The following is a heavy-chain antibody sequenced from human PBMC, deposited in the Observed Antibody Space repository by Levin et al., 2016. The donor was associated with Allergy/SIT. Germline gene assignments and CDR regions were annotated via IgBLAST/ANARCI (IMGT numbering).Heavy chain of an antibody. D-gene: IGHD3-10*01. J-gene: IGHJ6*02. Sequence: SVKVSCKASGGTFSSYAISWVRQAPGQGLEWMGGIIPIFGTANYAQKFQGRVTITADESTSTAYMELSSLRSEDTAVYYCAREKLKVRGVIIRHYYYGMDVWGQGTTVTVSS. CDR2: IIPIFGTA. CDR1: GGTFSSYA. CDR3: AREKLKVRGVIIRHYYYGMDV. V-gene: IGHV1-69*13.